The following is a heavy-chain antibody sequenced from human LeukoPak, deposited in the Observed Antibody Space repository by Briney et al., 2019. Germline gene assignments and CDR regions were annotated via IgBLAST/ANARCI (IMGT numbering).Heavy chain of an antibody. J-gene: IGHJ3*02. Sequence: PSETLSLTCTVSGGSISSYYWSWIRQPPGKGLEWIGYIYYSGSTNYNPSLKSRVTISVDTSKNQFSLKLSSVTAADTAVYYCARESNHWNDIPIAFDIWGQGIMVTVSS. CDR3: ARESNHWNDIPIAFDI. CDR1: GGSISSYY. CDR2: IYYSGST. D-gene: IGHD1-1*01. V-gene: IGHV4-59*01.